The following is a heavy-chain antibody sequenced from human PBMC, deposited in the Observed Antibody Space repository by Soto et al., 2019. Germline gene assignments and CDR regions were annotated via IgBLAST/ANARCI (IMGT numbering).Heavy chain of an antibody. CDR1: GFTFSNYA. D-gene: IGHD3-10*01. CDR3: AKGSAFECKGAICYPFDH. V-gene: IGHV3-23*01. Sequence: GGSLRLSCTASGFTFSNYAINWVRLAPGKRLEWVSSVIGSGVNVFYADSVKGRFTISRDNSKNTVYLEMNGLRADDMAEYFCAKGSAFECKGAICYPFDHWGRGTLVTVSS. J-gene: IGHJ4*02. CDR2: VIGSGVNV.